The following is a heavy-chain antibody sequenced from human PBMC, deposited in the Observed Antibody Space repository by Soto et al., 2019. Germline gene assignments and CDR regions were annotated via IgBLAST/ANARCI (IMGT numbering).Heavy chain of an antibody. CDR1: GFTFSSYS. CDR2: ISSSSSYI. J-gene: IGHJ6*02. CDR3: ARDLVPHYDILTGYSLVGAMDV. V-gene: IGHV3-21*01. D-gene: IGHD3-9*01. Sequence: GGSLRLSCAASGFTFSSYSMNWVRQAPGKGLEWVSSISSSSSYIYYADSVKGRFTVSRDNAKNSLYLQMNSLRAEDTAVYYCARDLVPHYDILTGYSLVGAMDVWGQGTTVTVSS.